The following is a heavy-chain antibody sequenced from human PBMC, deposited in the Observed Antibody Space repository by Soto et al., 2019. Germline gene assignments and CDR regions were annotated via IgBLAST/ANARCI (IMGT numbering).Heavy chain of an antibody. CDR1: GGSIRSYY. Sequence: LSLTCTVSGGSIRSYYWSWIRQPAGKGLEWIGRIYTSGSTNYNPSLKSRVTMSVDTSKNQFSLKLSSVTAADTAVYYCARGSRITIFGVVNPYGMDVWGQGTTVTV. V-gene: IGHV4-4*07. CDR2: IYTSGST. D-gene: IGHD3-3*01. CDR3: ARGSRITIFGVVNPYGMDV. J-gene: IGHJ6*02.